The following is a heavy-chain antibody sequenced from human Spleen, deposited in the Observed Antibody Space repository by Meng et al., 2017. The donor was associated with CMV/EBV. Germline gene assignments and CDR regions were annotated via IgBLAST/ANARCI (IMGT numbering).Heavy chain of an antibody. CDR2: IYYSGST. CDR1: GDSVTSVTYY. D-gene: IGHD1-20*01. CDR3: ARHSLTGTTFDY. J-gene: IGHJ4*02. V-gene: IGHV4-39*01. Sequence: SETLSLTCTVSGDSVTSVTYYWNWIRQPPGKGLEWIGSIYYSGSTYYNPSLKSRVTISVDTSKNQFSLKLSSVTAADTAVYYCARHSLTGTTFDYWGQGTLVTVSS.